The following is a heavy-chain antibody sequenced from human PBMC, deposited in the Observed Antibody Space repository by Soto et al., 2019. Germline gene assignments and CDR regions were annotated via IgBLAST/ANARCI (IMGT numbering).Heavy chain of an antibody. CDR1: GFTFSNYG. Sequence: QVRLVESGGGVVQPGRSLRQSCAASGFTFSNYGMHWVRQAPGEGLEWVTVIWYDGSNKYYADSVKGRFTISRDNSKNTLYLQMDSLRAEDTAVYYCARGAGGYYYYIDVWGKGTAVTVSS. V-gene: IGHV3-33*01. CDR3: ARGAGGYYYYIDV. J-gene: IGHJ6*03. CDR2: IWYDGSNK.